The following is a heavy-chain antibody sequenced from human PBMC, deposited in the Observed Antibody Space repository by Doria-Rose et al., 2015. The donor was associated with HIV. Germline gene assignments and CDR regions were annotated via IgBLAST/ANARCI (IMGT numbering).Heavy chain of an antibody. V-gene: IGHV4-34*01. CDR1: GGSFSGYY. D-gene: IGHD1-1*01. Sequence: QVQLQESGAGLVKPSETLSLTCAVSGGSFSGYYWSWIRQHPGKGLAWIGVINHSGSTNYRTSLKSRVTITLGTSKNLFSLKLSSVTAADTAVYYCARGLLRGGWNDVDYYYGMDVWGQGTTVTVSS. CDR3: ARGLLRGGWNDVDYYYGMDV. J-gene: IGHJ6*02. CDR2: INHSGST.